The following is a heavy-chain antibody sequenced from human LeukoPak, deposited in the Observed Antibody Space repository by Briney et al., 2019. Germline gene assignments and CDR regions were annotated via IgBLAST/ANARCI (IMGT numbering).Heavy chain of an antibody. Sequence: PSETLSLTCTVSGVSISSYYGSWIRKPPGKGRGWIGYIYYSGGTNYNPSLKSRVTISVDTSKNQFSLKLSSVTAADTAVYYCARGQYYYDSSGYYYREDYWGQGTLVTVSS. CDR3: ARGQYYYDSSGYYYREDY. CDR1: GVSISSYY. V-gene: IGHV4-59*01. D-gene: IGHD3-22*01. J-gene: IGHJ4*02. CDR2: IYYSGGT.